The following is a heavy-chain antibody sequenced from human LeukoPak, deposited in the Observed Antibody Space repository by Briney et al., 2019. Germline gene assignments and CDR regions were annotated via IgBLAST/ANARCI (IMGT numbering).Heavy chain of an antibody. CDR2: IYIAGYT. CDR1: GFTFSSYA. D-gene: IGHD3-22*01. Sequence: GGSLRLSCAASGFTFSSYAMSWVRQPPGKGLEWVSTIYIAGYTYYADSVKGRFTISRDNSKNTLYLQMNSLRAEDTAVYYCARSSHSHYYDTSFDYWGQGTLVTVSS. V-gene: IGHV3-53*01. CDR3: ARSSHSHYYDTSFDY. J-gene: IGHJ4*02.